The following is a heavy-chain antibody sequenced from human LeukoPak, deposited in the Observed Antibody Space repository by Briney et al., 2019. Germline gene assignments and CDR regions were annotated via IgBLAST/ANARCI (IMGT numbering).Heavy chain of an antibody. CDR3: ARDLAYSRLDY. D-gene: IGHD5-18*01. CDR2: INPDGNKK. CDR1: GLTFSSSW. J-gene: IGHJ4*02. Sequence: GGSLRLSCAVSGLTFSSSWMDWVRQAPGKGLEWVASINPDGNKKYSANSVKGRFTISRDNAENSLYLQMNSLRVEDTAFYYCARDLAYSRLDYWGQGMLVTVSS. V-gene: IGHV3-7*01.